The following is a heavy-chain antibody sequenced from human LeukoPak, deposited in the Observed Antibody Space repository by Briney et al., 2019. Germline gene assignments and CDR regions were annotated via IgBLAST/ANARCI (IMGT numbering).Heavy chain of an antibody. Sequence: PSETLSLTCAVYGGPFSGYYWSWIRQPPGKGLEWIGEINHSGSTNYNPSLKSRVTISVDTSKNQFSLKLSSVTAADTAVYYCARRYNWNYNWFDPWGQGTLVTVSS. V-gene: IGHV4-34*01. J-gene: IGHJ5*02. D-gene: IGHD1-20*01. CDR2: INHSGST. CDR1: GGPFSGYY. CDR3: ARRYNWNYNWFDP.